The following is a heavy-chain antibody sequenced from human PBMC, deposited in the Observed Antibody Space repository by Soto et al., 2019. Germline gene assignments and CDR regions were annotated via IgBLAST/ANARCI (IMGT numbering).Heavy chain of an antibody. CDR1: GASISSSNW. D-gene: IGHD2-2*01. CDR2: IYHSGST. Sequence: ETLSLTCADAGASISSSNWWSWVRQPPGKGLEWIGEIYHSGSTNYNPSLKSRVTISVDKSKNQFSLKLSSVTAADTAVYYCARVPRYQLLKAWFDPWGQGTLVTVSS. J-gene: IGHJ5*02. CDR3: ARVPRYQLLKAWFDP. V-gene: IGHV4-4*02.